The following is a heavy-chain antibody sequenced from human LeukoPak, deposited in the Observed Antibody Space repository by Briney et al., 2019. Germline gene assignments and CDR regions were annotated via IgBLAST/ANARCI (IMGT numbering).Heavy chain of an antibody. Sequence: PGGSLRLSCAASGFTFRSYGMHWVRQAPGKGLEWVAVISYDGSNKYYADSVKGRFTISRDNSKNTLYLQMNSLRAEDTAVYYCAKDSGGYDFWSGYYTRWYFDYWGQGTLVTVSS. D-gene: IGHD3-3*01. CDR3: AKDSGGYDFWSGYYTRWYFDY. CDR1: GFTFRSYG. CDR2: ISYDGSNK. J-gene: IGHJ4*02. V-gene: IGHV3-33*05.